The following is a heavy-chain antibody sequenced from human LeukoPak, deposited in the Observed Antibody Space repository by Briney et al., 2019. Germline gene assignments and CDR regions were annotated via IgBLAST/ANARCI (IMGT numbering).Heavy chain of an antibody. D-gene: IGHD3-22*01. CDR1: GYTFTSYY. CDR3: ARAFGYYDSSGYYFY. J-gene: IGHJ4*02. V-gene: IGHV1-46*01. CDR2: INPSGGST. Sequence: ASVKVSCKASGYTFTSYYMHWVRQAPGQGLEWMGIINPSGGSTSYAQKFQGRVTMTRDMSTSTVYMELSNLRSEDTAVYYCARAFGYYDSSGYYFYWGQGTLVTVSS.